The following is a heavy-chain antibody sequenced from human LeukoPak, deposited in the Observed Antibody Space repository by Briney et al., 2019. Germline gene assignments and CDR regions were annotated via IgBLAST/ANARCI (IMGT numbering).Heavy chain of an antibody. CDR3: ARSDYHNSGSHTVFDAFDI. D-gene: IGHD3-10*01. V-gene: IGHV4-59*01. J-gene: IGHJ3*02. Sequence: KSSETLSLTCAVYSGSFSDYYWSWIRLSPGKGLEWIGYIDDSGNTNYNPSLKSQVTISVDKSKNQFSLKLSFVTAADTAMYYCARSDYHNSGSHTVFDAFDIWGQGTRVTVSS. CDR2: IDDSGNT. CDR1: SGSFSDYY.